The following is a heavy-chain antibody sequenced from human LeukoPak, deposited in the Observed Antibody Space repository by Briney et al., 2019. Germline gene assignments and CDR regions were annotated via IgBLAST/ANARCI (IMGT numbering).Heavy chain of an antibody. V-gene: IGHV3-74*01. CDR3: SRRIQGMAPYYFDY. Sequence: GGSLRLSCTASGFTFSSYWMHRVRQAPGKGLVWVSRINSDGGSTSYADSVKGRFTISRDNAKNTLYLQMNSLRAEDTAVYYCSRRIQGMAPYYFDYWGQGTLVTVSS. J-gene: IGHJ4*02. CDR1: GFTFSSYW. D-gene: IGHD5-24*01. CDR2: INSDGGST.